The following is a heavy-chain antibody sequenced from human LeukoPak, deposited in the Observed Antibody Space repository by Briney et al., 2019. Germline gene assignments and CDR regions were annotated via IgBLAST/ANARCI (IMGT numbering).Heavy chain of an antibody. Sequence: SETLSLTCTVSGGSISSYYWSWIRQPPGNGLEWIGYIYYSGSTNYNPSLKSRVTISVDTSKNQFSLKLSSVTAADTAVYYCARDHSYYGSGYYYGMDVWGQGTTVTVSS. CDR2: IYYSGST. D-gene: IGHD3-10*01. CDR1: GGSISSYY. CDR3: ARDHSYYGSGYYYGMDV. V-gene: IGHV4-59*01. J-gene: IGHJ6*02.